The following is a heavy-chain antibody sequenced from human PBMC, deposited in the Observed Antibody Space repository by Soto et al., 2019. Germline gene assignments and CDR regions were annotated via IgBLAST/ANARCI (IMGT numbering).Heavy chain of an antibody. J-gene: IGHJ4*02. Sequence: ASVKVSCKASGYTFTSYDINWVRQATGQGLEWMGWMNPNSGNTGHAQKLQGRVTMTTDTSTSTAYMELRSLRSDDTAVYYCARDASGYYYAPFDYWGQGTLVTVSS. CDR3: ARDASGYYYAPFDY. CDR2: MNPNSGNT. D-gene: IGHD3-22*01. CDR1: GYTFTSYD. V-gene: IGHV1-8*02.